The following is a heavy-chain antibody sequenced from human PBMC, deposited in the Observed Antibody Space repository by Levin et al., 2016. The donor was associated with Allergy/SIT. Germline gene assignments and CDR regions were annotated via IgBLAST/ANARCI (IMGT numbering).Heavy chain of an antibody. CDR1: GYTFTGYY. J-gene: IGHJ5*02. CDR2: INPNSGDT. V-gene: IGHV1-2*02. Sequence: ASVKVSCKASGYTFTGYYIHWVRQAPGQGLEYMGYINPNSGDTYCAQKFRGRVTMTRDTSISTVYMEVSRLRSDDTAVFYCAREWGKEVGPTVSDNWFDPWGQGTLVTVSS. CDR3: AREWGKEVGPTVSDNWFDP. D-gene: IGHD1-26*01.